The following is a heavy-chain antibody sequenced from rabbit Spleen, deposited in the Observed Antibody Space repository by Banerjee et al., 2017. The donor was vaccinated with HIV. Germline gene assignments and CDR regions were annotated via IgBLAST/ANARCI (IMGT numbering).Heavy chain of an antibody. CDR3: ARDGAGGSYFAL. D-gene: IGHD8-1*01. J-gene: IGHJ6*01. CDR2: IDPVFGIT. V-gene: IGHV1S40*01. Sequence: QSLEESGGGLVKPGASLTLTCKASGFSFNSGDDMCWVRQAPGKGLEWIGYIDPVFGITYYANWVNGRFSISRENAQNTVFLQMTSLTAADTATYFCARDGAGGSYFALWGPGTLVTVS. CDR1: GFSFNSGDD.